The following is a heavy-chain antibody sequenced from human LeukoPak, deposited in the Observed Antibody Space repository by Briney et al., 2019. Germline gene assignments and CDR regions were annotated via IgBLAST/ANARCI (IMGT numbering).Heavy chain of an antibody. Sequence: SETLSLTCTVPGGSISSYYWSWFRQPPGKGLEWIGYIYYSGSTSYNPSLKSRVSISVDTSKNQFSLKLTSVTAADTAMYYCARPSRDGYVDAFDIWGQGTMVTVSS. CDR2: IYYSGST. D-gene: IGHD5-24*01. J-gene: IGHJ3*02. V-gene: IGHV4-59*08. CDR3: ARPSRDGYVDAFDI. CDR1: GGSISSYY.